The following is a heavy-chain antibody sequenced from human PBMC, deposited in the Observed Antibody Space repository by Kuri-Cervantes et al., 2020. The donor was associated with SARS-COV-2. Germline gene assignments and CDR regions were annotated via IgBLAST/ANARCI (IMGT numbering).Heavy chain of an antibody. V-gene: IGHV3-30*04. CDR2: ISYDGSNK. Sequence: GGSLRLSCAASGFTFSSYAMHWVRQAPGKGLEWVAVISYDGSNKYYADSVKGRFTISRDNSKNTLYLQMNSLRAEDTAVYYCASTDTAPSQYMDVWDKGTTVTVSS. CDR3: ASTDTAPSQYMDV. CDR1: GFTFSSYA. J-gene: IGHJ6*03. D-gene: IGHD5-18*01.